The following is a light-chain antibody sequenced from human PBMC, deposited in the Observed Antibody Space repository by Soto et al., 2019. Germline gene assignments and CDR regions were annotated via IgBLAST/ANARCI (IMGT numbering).Light chain of an antibody. CDR1: QSVSSD. Sequence: EIVMTQSPATLSVSTGERATLSCRASQSVSSDLAWYHQKPGQAPRLLIYGASTRATGIPARFSGSGSGTEFTLTINSLQSEDFEVYYCQQYNNWPRTVGQGTKVDIK. J-gene: IGKJ1*01. CDR2: GAS. V-gene: IGKV3-15*01. CDR3: QQYNNWPRT.